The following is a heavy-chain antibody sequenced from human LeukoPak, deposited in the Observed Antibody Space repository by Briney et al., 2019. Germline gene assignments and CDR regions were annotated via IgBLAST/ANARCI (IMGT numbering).Heavy chain of an antibody. Sequence: PGGSLRLSCAASGFTFSSYSMNWVRQAPGKGLEWVSYISSSGTIIYYADSVKGRFTISRDNAKNSLYLQMNSLRAEDTAVYYCARDRYDFWSGYLDYWGQGTLVTVSS. CDR1: GFTFSSYS. D-gene: IGHD3-3*01. CDR2: ISSSGTII. J-gene: IGHJ4*02. V-gene: IGHV3-48*01. CDR3: ARDRYDFWSGYLDY.